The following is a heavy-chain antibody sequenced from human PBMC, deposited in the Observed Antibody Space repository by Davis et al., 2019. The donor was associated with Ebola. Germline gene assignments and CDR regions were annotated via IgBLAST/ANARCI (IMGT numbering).Heavy chain of an antibody. V-gene: IGHV3-53*01. CDR3: ARDGRGSAAKAFDM. CDR2: IYADDQI. D-gene: IGHD3-10*01. J-gene: IGHJ3*02. Sequence: GESLKISCAVSGFSVDVFNMNWVRQIPGKGLQWVSVIYADDQIHYSDSVKGRFTVFRDISQNTLYLQVNSLRVDDTAVYFCARDGRGSAAKAFDMWGQGTMVTVSS. CDR1: GFSVDVFN.